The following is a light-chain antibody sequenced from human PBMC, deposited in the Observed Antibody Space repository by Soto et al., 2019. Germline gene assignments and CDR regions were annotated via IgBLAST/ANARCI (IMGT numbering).Light chain of an antibody. CDR2: RAS. J-gene: IGKJ1*01. CDR3: QQYYTTPRWT. Sequence: DIVMTQSPDSLAVSLGERATINCKSSQNVLYSSNNRNYLAWYQQKPGQPPKLLIYRASTRASGVPDRFSGSGSGTDFTLTITSLQAEDVAVYYCQQYYTTPRWTFGQGTRVEIK. V-gene: IGKV4-1*01. CDR1: QNVLYSSNNRNY.